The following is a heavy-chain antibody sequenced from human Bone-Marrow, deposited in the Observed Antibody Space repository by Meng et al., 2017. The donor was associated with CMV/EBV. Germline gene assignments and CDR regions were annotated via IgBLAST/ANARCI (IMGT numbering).Heavy chain of an antibody. CDR1: GFTFSSYT. V-gene: IGHV3-23*03. CDR2: IYEGGSGT. Sequence: GESLKISCAASGFTFSSYTMSWVRQAPGKGLEWVSLIYEGGSGTYYADSVRGRFTISRDNSKSTLYLQMNGLRAEDTAVYYCAKDGSGWYPNWFDSWGQGTLVSGSS. J-gene: IGHJ5*01. CDR3: AKDGSGWYPNWFDS. D-gene: IGHD6-19*01.